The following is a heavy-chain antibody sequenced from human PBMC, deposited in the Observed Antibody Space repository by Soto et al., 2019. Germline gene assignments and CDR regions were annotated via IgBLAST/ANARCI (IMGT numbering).Heavy chain of an antibody. D-gene: IGHD5-18*01. CDR2: IHSGGST. V-gene: IGHV4-59*11. J-gene: IGHJ4*01. Sequence: SETLSLTCTVSGDSMTYHYWSWLRQSPGKGLEWLGYIHSGGSTNYNPSLKSRVTMSVDTSKSQLSLRLTSVSAADTAVYYCARGYRFSYGSPELWGHGTLVTVSS. CDR1: GDSMTYHY. CDR3: ARGYRFSYGSPEL.